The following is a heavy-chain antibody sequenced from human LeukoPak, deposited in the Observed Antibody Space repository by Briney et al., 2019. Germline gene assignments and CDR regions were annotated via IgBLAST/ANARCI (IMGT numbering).Heavy chain of an antibody. CDR2: INAGNGNT. Sequence: EASVKVSCKASGYTFTSYAMHWVRQAPGQRLEWMGWINAGNGNTKYSQKFQGRVTITRDTSASTAYMELSSLRSEDTAVYYCARGSHLDSNADKSCDYWGQGTLVTVSS. CDR1: GYTFTSYA. J-gene: IGHJ4*02. V-gene: IGHV1-3*01. D-gene: IGHD3-22*01. CDR3: ARGSHLDSNADKSCDY.